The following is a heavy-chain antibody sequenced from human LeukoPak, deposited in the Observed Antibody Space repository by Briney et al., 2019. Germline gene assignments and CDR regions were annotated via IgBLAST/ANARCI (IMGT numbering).Heavy chain of an antibody. D-gene: IGHD6-19*01. CDR1: GGSIGRYY. J-gene: IGHJ4*02. CDR2: IYATGST. CDR3: AKNTYSSGWRVPIDS. V-gene: IGHV4-4*07. Sequence: SETLSLTCTVSGGSIGRYYWNWIRQPAGGGPEWIGRIYATGSTNYNPSLESRVTMSVDTSKNQFSLNLSSVTAADTAVYYCAKNTYSSGWRVPIDSWGRGTLVTVSS.